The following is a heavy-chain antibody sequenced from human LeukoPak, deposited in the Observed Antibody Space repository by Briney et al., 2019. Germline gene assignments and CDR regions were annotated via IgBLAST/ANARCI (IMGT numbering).Heavy chain of an antibody. CDR3: ARRGGSSSSVLDY. Sequence: SETLSLTCTVSGGSISSSSYYRGWIRQPPGKGLEWIGSIYYSGSTYYNPSLKSRVTISVDTSKNQFSLKLSSVTAADTAVYYCARRGGSSSSVLDYWGQGTLVTVSS. CDR2: IYYSGST. V-gene: IGHV4-39*01. CDR1: GGSISSSSYY. J-gene: IGHJ4*02. D-gene: IGHD6-6*01.